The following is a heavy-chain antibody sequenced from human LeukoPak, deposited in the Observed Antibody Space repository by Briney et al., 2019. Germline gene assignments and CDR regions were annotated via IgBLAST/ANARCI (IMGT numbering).Heavy chain of an antibody. CDR2: INSGGTVT. D-gene: IGHD3-22*01. Sequence: PGGSLRLSCAASGFTFSDFWMHWVRQAPGKGLVWVSRINSGGTVTNYADSVKGRLTISRDNAKNTLYLQMNSLRAEDTAVYYCAKSITMIVVAYFDYWGQGTLVTVSS. J-gene: IGHJ4*02. CDR1: GFTFSDFW. CDR3: AKSITMIVVAYFDY. V-gene: IGHV3-74*01.